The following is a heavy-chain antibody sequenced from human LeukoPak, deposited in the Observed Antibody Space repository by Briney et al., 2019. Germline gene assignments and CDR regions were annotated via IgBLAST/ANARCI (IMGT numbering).Heavy chain of an antibody. Sequence: GSLRLSCAASGFTFSSYGMHWVRQAPGKGLEWVAVIWYDGSNKYYADSVKGRFTISRDNSKNTLYLQMNSLRAEDTAVYYCARENYYDSSGLASYFDYWGQGTLVTVSS. D-gene: IGHD3-22*01. CDR1: GFTFSSYG. CDR3: ARENYYDSSGLASYFDY. J-gene: IGHJ4*02. CDR2: IWYDGSNK. V-gene: IGHV3-33*08.